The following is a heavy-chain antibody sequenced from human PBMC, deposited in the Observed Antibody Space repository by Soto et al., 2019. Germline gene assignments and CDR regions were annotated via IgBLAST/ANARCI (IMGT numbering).Heavy chain of an antibody. V-gene: IGHV3-21*01. CDR2: ISSSSYI. J-gene: IGHJ3*02. Sequence: GGSLRLSCAASGFTFSSYSMNWVRQAPGKGLEWVSSISSSSYIYYADSVKGRFTISRDNAKNSLYLQMNSLRAEDTAVYYCARDYYDSSGYYCAFDIWGQGTMVTVSS. CDR3: ARDYYDSSGYYCAFDI. CDR1: GFTFSSYS. D-gene: IGHD3-22*01.